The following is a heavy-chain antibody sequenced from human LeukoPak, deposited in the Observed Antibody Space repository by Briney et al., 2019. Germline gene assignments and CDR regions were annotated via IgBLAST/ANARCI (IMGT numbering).Heavy chain of an antibody. CDR3: ARQDYCQSSGYYYVY. J-gene: IGHJ4*02. Sequence: GGSLRLSCAASGFTVSSTYMNWVRQAPGKGLEWVSIIYGGGNTYYADSMKGRFTISIDISKNTLYLQMNSLRAEETAVYYCARQDYCQSSGYYYVYWGQGTLVTVSS. D-gene: IGHD3-22*01. V-gene: IGHV3-66*04. CDR1: GFTVSSTY. CDR2: IYGGGNT.